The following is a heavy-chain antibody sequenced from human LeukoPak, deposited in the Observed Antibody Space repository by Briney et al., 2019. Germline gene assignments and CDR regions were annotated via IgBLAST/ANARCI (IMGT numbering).Heavy chain of an antibody. Sequence: GGSLRLSCAASGFTFSSYGMHWVRQAPGKGLEWVAVIWYDGSNKYYADSVKGRFTISRDNSKNTLYLQMNSLRAEDTAVYYCARDRSSGWYSEIDYWGQGTLVTVSS. J-gene: IGHJ4*02. CDR1: GFTFSSYG. CDR3: ARDRSSGWYSEIDY. V-gene: IGHV3-33*01. D-gene: IGHD6-19*01. CDR2: IWYDGSNK.